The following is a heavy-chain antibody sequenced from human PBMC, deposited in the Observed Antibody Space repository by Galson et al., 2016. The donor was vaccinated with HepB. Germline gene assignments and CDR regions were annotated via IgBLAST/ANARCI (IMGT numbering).Heavy chain of an antibody. D-gene: IGHD1-26*01. J-gene: IGHJ4*02. CDR2: IKADGNEN. V-gene: IGHV3-7*03. Sequence: APGKGLEWVGNIKADGNENDYVGSVKGRFTMSRDKSITTAHLQWSSLKVSDTGIYYCARLGDFDHWGQGTLVTVSS. CDR3: ARLGDFDH.